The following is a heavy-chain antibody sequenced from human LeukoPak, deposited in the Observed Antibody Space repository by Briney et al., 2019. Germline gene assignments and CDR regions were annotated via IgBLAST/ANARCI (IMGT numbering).Heavy chain of an antibody. D-gene: IGHD5/OR15-5a*01. CDR3: TTEFFGSVYNN. CDR1: GFTFSSYW. CDR2: IKSQTHGVTT. J-gene: IGHJ4*02. Sequence: GSLRLSCAASGFTFSSYWMSWVRQAPGKGLEWVGHIKSQTHGVTTDYAAPVKGRFTISRDDSKKTVYLQMNSLQTDDTGVYHCTTEFFGSVYNNWGQGTLVTVSS. V-gene: IGHV3-15*01.